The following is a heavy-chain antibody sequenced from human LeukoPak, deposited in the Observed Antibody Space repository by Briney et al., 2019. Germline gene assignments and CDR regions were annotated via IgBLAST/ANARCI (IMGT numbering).Heavy chain of an antibody. D-gene: IGHD2-15*01. CDR2: IYSSGIT. V-gene: IGHV4-61*02. CDR1: GGSIRSGSYY. Sequence: SQTLSLTCTVSGGSIRSGSYYWSWIRQPAGKGLEWIGRIYSSGITIYNPSLESRVTVSVDTSKNQFSLKLTSVTAADTAVYYCAGEAATPNFDLWGQGTLVTVSS. CDR3: AGEAATPNFDL. J-gene: IGHJ4*02.